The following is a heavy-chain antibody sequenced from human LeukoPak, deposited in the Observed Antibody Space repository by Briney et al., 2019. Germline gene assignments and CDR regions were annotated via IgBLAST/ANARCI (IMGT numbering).Heavy chain of an antibody. D-gene: IGHD3-22*01. Sequence: GGSLRLSCAASGLTFSSFAMTWVRQAPGKGLEWASGISGSGSTTYYADSVKGRFTISRDNSKNTLYLQMNSLRVEDTAIYYCAKGGRWDYYDSSHWGQGTMVTVSS. J-gene: IGHJ3*01. CDR2: ISGSGSTT. V-gene: IGHV3-23*01. CDR1: GLTFSSFA. CDR3: AKGGRWDYYDSSH.